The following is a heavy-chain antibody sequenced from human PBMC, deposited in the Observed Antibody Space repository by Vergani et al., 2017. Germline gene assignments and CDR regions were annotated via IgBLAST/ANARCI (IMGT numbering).Heavy chain of an antibody. CDR2: INPSGGST. CDR3: ARDLGGDYGMDV. J-gene: IGHJ6*02. Sequence: QVHLVQSGPEVKIPGASANVSCKASAYTFLSYYIHWVRQSPGQGLEWMGIINPSGGSTNYAQRFQGRLTMTRDTSTSTVYMKLSGLRSEDTAMYYCARDLGGDYGMDVWGQGTTVTVSS. CDR1: AYTFLSYY. D-gene: IGHD4-17*01. V-gene: IGHV1-46*03.